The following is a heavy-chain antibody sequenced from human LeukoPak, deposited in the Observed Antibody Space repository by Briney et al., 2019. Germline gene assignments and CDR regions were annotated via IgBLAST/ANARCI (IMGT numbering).Heavy chain of an antibody. D-gene: IGHD3-10*02. Sequence: GGSLRLSCAASGFTFSSYGMDWVRQAPGKGLEWVSYISSSGSTIYYADSVKGRFTISRDNAKNSLYLQMNSLRAEDTAVYYCAELGITMIGGVWGKGTTVTISS. J-gene: IGHJ6*04. CDR1: GFTFSSYG. V-gene: IGHV3-48*03. CDR3: AELGITMIGGV. CDR2: ISSSGSTI.